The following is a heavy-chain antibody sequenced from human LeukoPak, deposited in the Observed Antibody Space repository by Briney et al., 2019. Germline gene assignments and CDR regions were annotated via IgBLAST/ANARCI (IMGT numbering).Heavy chain of an antibody. V-gene: IGHV1-69*13. CDR3: ARTTYYHDISGDLHYWYFDV. J-gene: IGHJ2*01. Sequence: GASVKVSCKASGGTFSRLTISWVRQAPGQGLEWMGGILPIFGTANYAQKFQGRVTITADESTSIVSMELSSLRSEDTAVYYCARTTYYHDISGDLHYWYFDVWGRGTLVIVSS. CDR1: GGTFSRLT. D-gene: IGHD3-22*01. CDR2: ILPIFGTA.